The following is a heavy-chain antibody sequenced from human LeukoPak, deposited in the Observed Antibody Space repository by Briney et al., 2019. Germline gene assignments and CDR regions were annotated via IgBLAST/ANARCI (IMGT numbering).Heavy chain of an antibody. Sequence: PGGSLRLSCAASGFTFSSYAMSWVRQAPGKGLEWVSAISGSGGSTYYADSVRGRFTISRDNSKNTLYLQMNSLRAEDTAVYYCAKDHKDGYNVDYWGQGTLVTVSS. V-gene: IGHV3-23*01. CDR2: ISGSGGST. J-gene: IGHJ4*02. CDR1: GFTFSSYA. CDR3: AKDHKDGYNVDY. D-gene: IGHD5-24*01.